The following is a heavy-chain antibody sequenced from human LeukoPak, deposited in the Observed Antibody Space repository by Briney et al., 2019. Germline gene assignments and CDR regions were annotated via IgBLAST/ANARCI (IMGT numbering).Heavy chain of an antibody. V-gene: IGHV3-30*04. Sequence: GGSLRLSCAASGFTFSSYAMHWVRQAPGKGLEWVAVISYDGSNKYYADSVKGRFTISRDNSKNTLYLQMNSLRAEDTAVYYCARDWGEGGHYFDYWGQGTLVTVSS. CDR3: ARDWGEGGHYFDY. D-gene: IGHD7-27*01. J-gene: IGHJ4*02. CDR1: GFTFSSYA. CDR2: ISYDGSNK.